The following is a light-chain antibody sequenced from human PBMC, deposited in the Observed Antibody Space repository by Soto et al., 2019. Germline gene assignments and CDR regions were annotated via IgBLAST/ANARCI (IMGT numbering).Light chain of an antibody. Sequence: QSALTQPASVSGSPGQSITISCSGTSSNIGGYNVLSSCQQHPGKAPKVIVYEGIKRPSGVSDRFSGSTSSSTASLTISGLQAEDEAEYYCCSYVGATTYVFGSGTKVTVL. V-gene: IGLV2-23*01. CDR1: SSNIGGYNV. CDR3: CSYVGATTYV. J-gene: IGLJ1*01. CDR2: EGI.